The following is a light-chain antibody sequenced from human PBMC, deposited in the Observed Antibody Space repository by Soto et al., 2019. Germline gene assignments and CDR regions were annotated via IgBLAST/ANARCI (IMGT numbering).Light chain of an antibody. CDR2: AAS. CDR3: QQYNNWSRA. Sequence: EVVMTQTPTTLSVSPGEWATLSCRASQSGRSNLAWYQQRPGQAPRLLIYAASTRATGIPARFSGSGSGTEFTLIIDSLQSEELAGYYCQQYNNWSRACGRGTKVDIK. CDR1: QSGRSN. J-gene: IGKJ1*01. V-gene: IGKV3-15*01.